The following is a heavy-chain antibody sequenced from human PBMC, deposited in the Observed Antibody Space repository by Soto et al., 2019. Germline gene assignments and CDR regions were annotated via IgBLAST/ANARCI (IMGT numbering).Heavy chain of an antibody. V-gene: IGHV1-69*13. CDR3: ARVLSALAVAGPIAS. D-gene: IGHD6-19*01. J-gene: IGHJ4*02. CDR2: IIPIFGTA. Sequence: SVKVSCKASGGTFSSYAISWGRQAPGQGLEWMGGIIPIFGTANYAQKFQGRVTITADGSTSTAYMELSSLRSEDTAGDYCARVLSALAVAGPIASWGQETLAPVSS. CDR1: GGTFSSYA.